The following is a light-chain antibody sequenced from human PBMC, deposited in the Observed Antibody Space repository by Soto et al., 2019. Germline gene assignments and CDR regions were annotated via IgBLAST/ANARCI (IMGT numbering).Light chain of an antibody. J-gene: IGLJ2*01. Sequence: QSVLTQPPSASGTPGQRVTISGSGSSSNIGSNYVYWYQQLPGTAPKLLIYSNNQRPSGVPDRFSGSKSGTSASLAISGLRSEDEADYYCAAWDYSLSGHVVFGGGTKLKVL. V-gene: IGLV1-47*02. CDR1: SSNIGSNY. CDR3: AAWDYSLSGHVV. CDR2: SNN.